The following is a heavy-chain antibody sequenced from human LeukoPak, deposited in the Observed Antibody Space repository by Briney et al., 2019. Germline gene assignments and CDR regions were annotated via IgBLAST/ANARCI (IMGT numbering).Heavy chain of an antibody. D-gene: IGHD3-9*01. V-gene: IGHV3-21*01. Sequence: GGSLRLSCAASGFTFSSYSMNWVRQAPGKGLEWVSSISSSSSYIYYADSVKGRFTISRGNAKNSLYLQMNSLRAEDTAVYYCARDWHDILTGYRFDYWGQGTLVTVSS. CDR1: GFTFSSYS. CDR2: ISSSSSYI. CDR3: ARDWHDILTGYRFDY. J-gene: IGHJ4*02.